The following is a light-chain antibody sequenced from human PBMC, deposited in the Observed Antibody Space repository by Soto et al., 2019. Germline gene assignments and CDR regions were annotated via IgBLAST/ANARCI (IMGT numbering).Light chain of an antibody. CDR3: MQALQTPT. Sequence: DIVMTQSPRSLPVTPGELASISCRSSQSLLHSDGYEYLDWYPQKPGQSPQLLIYLGSNRASGVPDRFSGSGSATDFTLTISRVEAEDVGVYYCMQALQTPTFGQGTRLEIK. CDR2: LGS. V-gene: IGKV2-28*01. J-gene: IGKJ5*01. CDR1: QSLLHSDGYEY.